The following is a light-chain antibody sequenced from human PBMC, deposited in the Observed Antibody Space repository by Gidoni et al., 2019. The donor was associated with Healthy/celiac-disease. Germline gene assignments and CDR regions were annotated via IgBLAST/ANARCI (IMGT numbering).Light chain of an antibody. V-gene: IGKV3-20*01. CDR1: QSVSSSY. CDR2: GAS. CDR3: QQYGSSPPLIT. J-gene: IGKJ5*01. Sequence: EIVLTQSPCTLSLSPGERATLSCRASQSVSSSYLAWYQQKPGQAPRLLIYGASCRATGIPDRFSGSGSGTDFTLTISRLEPEDFAVYYCQQYGSSPPLITFGQGTRLEIK.